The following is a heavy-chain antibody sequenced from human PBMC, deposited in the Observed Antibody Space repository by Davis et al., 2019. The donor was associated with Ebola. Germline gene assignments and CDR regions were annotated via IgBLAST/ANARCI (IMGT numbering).Heavy chain of an antibody. J-gene: IGHJ6*02. Sequence: SVTVSCKASGGTFSSYAISWVRQAPGHGLEWMGGIIPIFGTANYAQKFQGRVTITADKSTSTAYMELSSLRSEDTAVYYCARDMLDIVVVVAATEHYYYGMDVWGQGTTVTVSS. CDR3: ARDMLDIVVVVAATEHYYYGMDV. V-gene: IGHV1-69*06. CDR2: IIPIFGTA. CDR1: GGTFSSYA. D-gene: IGHD2-15*01.